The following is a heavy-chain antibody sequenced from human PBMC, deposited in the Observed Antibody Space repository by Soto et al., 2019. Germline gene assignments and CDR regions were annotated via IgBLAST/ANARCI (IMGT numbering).Heavy chain of an antibody. CDR1: GITISNYP. CDR2: ISGSGYTT. J-gene: IGHJ4*02. CDR3: VKDDGGYPTTAPH. V-gene: IGHV3-23*04. Sequence: EVRLVESGGGLVQPGGSLRLSCAASGITISNYPMSWVRQAPGKGLDWVSGISGSGYTTYYADSPKGRFTISKAISKNAMFLQLDSMRVEDSALYFCVKDDGGYPTTAPHWGQGTLVTVSP. D-gene: IGHD4-17*01.